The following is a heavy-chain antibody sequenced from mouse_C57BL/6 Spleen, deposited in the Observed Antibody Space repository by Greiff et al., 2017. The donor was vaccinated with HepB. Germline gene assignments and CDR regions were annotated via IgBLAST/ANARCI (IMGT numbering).Heavy chain of an antibody. CDR2: IYPSDSET. J-gene: IGHJ1*03. CDR3: ARFYDGYPYWYFDV. D-gene: IGHD2-3*01. V-gene: IGHV1-61*01. CDR1: GYTFTSYW. Sequence: QVQLQQPGAELVRPGSSVKLSCKASGYTFTSYWMDWVKQRPGQGLEWIGNIYPSDSETHYNQKFKDKATLTVDKSSSTAYMQLSSLTSEDSAVYYCARFYDGYPYWYFDVWGTGTTVTVSS.